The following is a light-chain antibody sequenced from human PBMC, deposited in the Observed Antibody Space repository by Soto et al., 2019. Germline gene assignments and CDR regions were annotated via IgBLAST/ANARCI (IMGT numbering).Light chain of an antibody. J-gene: IGKJ1*01. CDR2: GAS. CDR3: QQYGSSGT. V-gene: IGKV3-20*01. CDR1: QSVSNNY. Sequence: ESFLPPSQATLSLSPGKTAPLSCRASQSVSNNYLAWYQQKPGQAPRLLIYGASNRATGIPDRFSGSGSGTDFTLTISRLEPEDFAVYYCQQYGSSGTFGQGTKVDIK.